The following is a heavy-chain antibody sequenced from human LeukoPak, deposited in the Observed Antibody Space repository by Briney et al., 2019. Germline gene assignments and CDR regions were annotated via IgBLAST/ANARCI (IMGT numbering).Heavy chain of an antibody. CDR1: GFTFDNFA. J-gene: IGHJ4*02. Sequence: GRSLRLSCTASGFTFDNFAMHWVRQAPGKGLEWVSSISSSSSYIYYADSVKGRFTISRDNAKNSLYLQMNSLRAEDTAVYYCARAGYCSSTSCYCDYWGQGTLVTVSS. D-gene: IGHD2-2*01. V-gene: IGHV3-21*01. CDR2: ISSSSSYI. CDR3: ARAGYCSSTSCYCDY.